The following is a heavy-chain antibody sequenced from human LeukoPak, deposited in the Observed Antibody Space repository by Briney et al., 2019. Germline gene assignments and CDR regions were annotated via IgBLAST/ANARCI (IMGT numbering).Heavy chain of an antibody. V-gene: IGHV1-18*04. CDR2: ISAYNGNT. J-gene: IGHJ3*02. D-gene: IGHD3-3*01. CDR1: GYTFTSYY. Sequence: ASVKVSCKASGYTFTSYYMHWVRQAPGQGLEWMGWISAYNGNTNYAQKLQGRVTMTTDTSTSTAYMELRSLRSDDTAVYYCARVYYLNPEWLPPPGAFDIWGQGTMVTVSS. CDR3: ARVYYLNPEWLPPPGAFDI.